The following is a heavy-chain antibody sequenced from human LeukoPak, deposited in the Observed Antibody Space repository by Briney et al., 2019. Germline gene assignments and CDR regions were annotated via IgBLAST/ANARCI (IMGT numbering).Heavy chain of an antibody. D-gene: IGHD6-19*01. CDR3: ARSSSGLDY. Sequence: SETLSLTCTVSGGSISSYYWSWIRQPPGKGLEWIGYIYYSGSTNYNPSLKSRVTISVDTSKNQFSLKLSSVTAADTAVYYCARSSSGLDYWGQGTLVTVSS. CDR1: GGSISSYY. J-gene: IGHJ4*02. V-gene: IGHV4-59*01. CDR2: IYYSGST.